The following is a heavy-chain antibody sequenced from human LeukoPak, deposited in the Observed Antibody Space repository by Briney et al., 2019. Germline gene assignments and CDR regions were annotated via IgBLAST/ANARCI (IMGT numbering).Heavy chain of an antibody. D-gene: IGHD1-26*01. J-gene: IGHJ4*02. Sequence: PSQTLSLTCTVSGGSISSGSYYWSWIRQPAGKGLEWIGRIYTSGSTNYNPSLKSRVTISVDTSKNQFSLKLSSVTAADTAVYYCARVMTGGSYTGYFDYWGQGTLVTVSS. CDR1: GGSISSGSYY. CDR3: ARVMTGGSYTGYFDY. CDR2: IYTSGST. V-gene: IGHV4-61*02.